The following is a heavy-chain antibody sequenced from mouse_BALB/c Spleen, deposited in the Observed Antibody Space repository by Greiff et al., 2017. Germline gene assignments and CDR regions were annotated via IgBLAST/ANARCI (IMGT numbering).Heavy chain of an antibody. V-gene: IGHV14-3*02. CDR1: GFNIKDTY. CDR3: ASLIATSTFDY. CDR2: IEPANGNT. J-gene: IGHJ2*01. Sequence: VQLQQSGAELVKPGASVKLSCTASGFNIKDTYMHWVRQRPEKGLEWLGRIEPANGNTKYDPKFQGKASITADTSSNTAYLKLSSLTSEDTAVYYCASLIATSTFDYWGQGTTLTVSS. D-gene: IGHD1-2*01.